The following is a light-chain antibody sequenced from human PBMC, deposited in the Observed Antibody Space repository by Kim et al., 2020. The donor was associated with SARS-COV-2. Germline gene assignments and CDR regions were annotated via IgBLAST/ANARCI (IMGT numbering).Light chain of an antibody. CDR2: GAS. CDR3: QQYYNFPFT. CDR1: QGISTY. J-gene: IGKJ2*01. Sequence: VIWMTQSPSLLSASTGDRVTINCRVSQGISTYLAWYQQKPGKAPDLLIYGASTLQRGVPSRFSGGGSGTDFTLTISCLQSEDFATYYCQQYYNFPFTFGQGTKLEI. V-gene: IGKV1D-8*01.